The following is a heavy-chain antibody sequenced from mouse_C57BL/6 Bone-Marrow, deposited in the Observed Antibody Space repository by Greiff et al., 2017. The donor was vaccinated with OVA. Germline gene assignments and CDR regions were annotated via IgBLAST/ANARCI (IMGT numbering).Heavy chain of an antibody. V-gene: IGHV1-42*01. CDR1: GYSFTGYY. J-gene: IGHJ4*01. Sequence: DVKLMESGPELVKPGASVKISCKASGYSFTGYYMNWVKQSPEKSLEWIGEINPSTGGTTYNQKFKAKATLTVDKSSSTAYMQLKSLTSEDSAVYYCARFDYAMDYWGQGTSVTVSS. CDR3: ARFDYAMDY. CDR2: INPSTGGT.